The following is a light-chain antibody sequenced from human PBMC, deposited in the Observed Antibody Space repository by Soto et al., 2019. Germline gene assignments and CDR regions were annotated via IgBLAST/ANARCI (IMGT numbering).Light chain of an antibody. CDR3: QKYNSAPHT. Sequence: DIQMTQSPSSLSASVGDRVPITCRASQGISNYLAWYHQKPGKVPKLLIYAASTLQSGVPSRFIGSGSGTDFTLTISCLQPEDVATYYCQKYNSAPHTFGQGTPLEIK. J-gene: IGKJ2*01. CDR1: QGISNY. CDR2: AAS. V-gene: IGKV1-27*01.